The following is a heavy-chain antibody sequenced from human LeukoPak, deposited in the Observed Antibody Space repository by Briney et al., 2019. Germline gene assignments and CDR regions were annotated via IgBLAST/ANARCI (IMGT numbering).Heavy chain of an antibody. CDR2: ISSRSYI. CDR1: GFTFSTYS. J-gene: IGHJ4*02. Sequence: KPGGSLRLSCAASGFTFSTYSMDWVRQAPGKGLEWVSSISSRSYIYYADAVKGRFTISRDNARNSLYLQMNSLRAEDTALYYCARGGGDIPIDYWGQGTLVTVSS. CDR3: ARGGGDIPIDY. D-gene: IGHD2-21*02. V-gene: IGHV3-21*01.